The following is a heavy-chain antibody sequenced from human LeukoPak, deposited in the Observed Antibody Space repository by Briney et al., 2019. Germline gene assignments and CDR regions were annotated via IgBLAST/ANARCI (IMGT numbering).Heavy chain of an antibody. CDR1: GGSVRSGNYF. CDR3: AREFALTTATAHYFDY. Sequence: KPSETLSLTCTVSGGSVRSGNYFWSWIRQPPGKALEWIGHIYYSGSTKYNPSLKSRVTISVDTSKNQFSLKLSSLTAADTAMYYCAREFALTTATAHYFDYWGQGTLVTVSS. D-gene: IGHD4-17*01. CDR2: IYYSGST. V-gene: IGHV4-61*01. J-gene: IGHJ4*02.